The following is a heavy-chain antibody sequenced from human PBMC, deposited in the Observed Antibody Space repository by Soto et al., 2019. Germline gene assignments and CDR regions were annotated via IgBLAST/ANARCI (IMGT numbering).Heavy chain of an antibody. V-gene: IGHV3-30*18. CDR1: GFNFDNYG. J-gene: IGHJ4*02. Sequence: LRLSCQASGFNFDNYGMHWVRQAPGKGLEWVAVITYDGSFQYYADSVKGRFTISRDNSKNTLSLHLNTLRPEDTAVYHCAKDRVGGTFYTPLAFWGQGTLVTVSS. CDR3: AKDRVGGTFYTPLAF. CDR2: ITYDGSFQ. D-gene: IGHD1-7*01.